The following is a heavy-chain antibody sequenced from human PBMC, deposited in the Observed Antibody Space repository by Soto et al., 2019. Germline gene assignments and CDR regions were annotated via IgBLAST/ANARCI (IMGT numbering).Heavy chain of an antibody. CDR2: ISYDGSNK. D-gene: IGHD3-10*01. CDR1: GFTFSSYA. CDR3: ARPLLWFGELLFGFDY. J-gene: IGHJ4*02. V-gene: IGHV3-30-3*01. Sequence: GGSLRLSCAASGFTFSSYAMHWVRQAPGKGLEWVAVISYDGSNKYYADSVKGRFTISRDNSKNTLYLQMNSLRAEDTAVYYCARPLLWFGELLFGFDYWGQGTLVTVSS.